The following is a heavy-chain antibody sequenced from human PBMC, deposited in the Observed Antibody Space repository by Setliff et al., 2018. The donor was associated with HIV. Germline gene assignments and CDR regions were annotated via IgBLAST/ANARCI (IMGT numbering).Heavy chain of an antibody. V-gene: IGHV4-39*01. J-gene: IGHJ6*03. D-gene: IGHD3-10*01. CDR3: ASLNGSESPYIYYYYMDV. CDR2: IFYTGSA. CDR1: GGSITTSSYY. Sequence: PSETLSLTCTVSGGSITTSSYYWGWIRQPPGKGLEWIGTIFYTGSAYYSPSLKSRVTISVDTSKNQIPLKLSSVTAADTAVYYCASLNGSESPYIYYYYMDVWGKGTTVTVSS.